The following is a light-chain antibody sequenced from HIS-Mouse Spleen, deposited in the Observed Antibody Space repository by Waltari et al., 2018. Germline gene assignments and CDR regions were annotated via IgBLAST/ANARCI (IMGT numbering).Light chain of an antibody. CDR2: RNN. CDR3: AAWDDSLSGPWV. CDR1: SSTIGSNY. Sequence: QSVLTQPPSASGTPGQRVTISCSGSSSTIGSNYVYWYQQLPGTATKLLIYRNNQRPSGVPDRFSGSKSGTSASLASSGLRSEDEADYYCAAWDDSLSGPWVFGGGTKLTVL. J-gene: IGLJ3*02. V-gene: IGLV1-47*01.